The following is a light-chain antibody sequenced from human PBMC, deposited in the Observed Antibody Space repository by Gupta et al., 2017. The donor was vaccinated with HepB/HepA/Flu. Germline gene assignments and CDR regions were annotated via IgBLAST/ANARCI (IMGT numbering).Light chain of an antibody. CDR1: SSNIGTSF. CDR2: RNN. Sequence: QSVLTQSPSASETPGQRVTISCSGSSSNIGTSFVYWYQQLPGTAPKLLIYRNNERPSGVPDRFSGSKSGTSASLAISGLRSEDEADYYCAAWDVTLSGVVFDGGTKLTVL. J-gene: IGLJ2*01. V-gene: IGLV1-47*01. CDR3: AAWDVTLSGVV.